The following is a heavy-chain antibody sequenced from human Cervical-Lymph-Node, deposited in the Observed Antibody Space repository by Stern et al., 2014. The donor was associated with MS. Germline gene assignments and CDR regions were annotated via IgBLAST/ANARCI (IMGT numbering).Heavy chain of an antibody. Sequence: DQLVESGPGLVKPSQTLSLTCTGSGGSINSGGYYWSLIRQPPGQGLEWIGYIYYIGNTNYNPSLKSRLTMSADTSKNQFSLKLSSVTAADTAVYYCARGSSFSSSWYDYWGQGTLVTVSS. J-gene: IGHJ4*02. V-gene: IGHV4-31*03. CDR1: GGSINSGGYY. D-gene: IGHD6-13*01. CDR3: ARGSSFSSSWYDY. CDR2: IYYIGNT.